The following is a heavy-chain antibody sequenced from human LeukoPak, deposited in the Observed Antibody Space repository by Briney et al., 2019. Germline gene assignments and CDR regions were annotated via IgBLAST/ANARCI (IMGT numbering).Heavy chain of an antibody. V-gene: IGHV3-30*02. J-gene: IGHJ1*01. CDR3: ARSGYCSGGSCNPVYFQH. CDR2: TRYDGSNK. D-gene: IGHD2-15*01. CDR1: GFTFSSYG. Sequence: PGGSLRLSCAASGFTFSSYGMYWVRQAPGKGLEWVAFTRYDGSNKYYADSVKGRFTISRDNSKNTLYLKMNSLRAEDTALYYCARSGYCSGGSCNPVYFQHWGQGTLVTVSS.